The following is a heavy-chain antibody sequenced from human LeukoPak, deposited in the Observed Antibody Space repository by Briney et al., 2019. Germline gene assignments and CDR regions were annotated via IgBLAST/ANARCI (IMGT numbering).Heavy chain of an antibody. Sequence: GGSLRLSCSAAGFTLSSYAMSWVRQAPGKGLEWVSAISVSGNTYHADSVKGRFTISRDNSKNTLYLQMNSLRVEDTAVYYCAKDRLRCCSGGSCYSPVDYWGQGTLVSVSS. D-gene: IGHD2-15*01. V-gene: IGHV3-23*01. CDR1: GFTLSSYA. CDR3: AKDRLRCCSGGSCYSPVDY. CDR2: ISVSGNT. J-gene: IGHJ4*02.